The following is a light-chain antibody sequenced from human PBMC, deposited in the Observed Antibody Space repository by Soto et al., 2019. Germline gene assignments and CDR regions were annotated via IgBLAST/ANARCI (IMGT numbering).Light chain of an antibody. J-gene: IGLJ2*01. CDR3: QVWDSSSDHVV. V-gene: IGLV3-21*04. CDR2: YDS. CDR1: NIGSKS. Sequence: SELTQPPSVSVAPGKTATITCGGNNIGSKSVHWCQQRPGQAPVLVIYYDSDRPSGIPERFSGSNSGNTATLTISRVEAGDEADYYCQVWDSSSDHVVFGGGTKVTVL.